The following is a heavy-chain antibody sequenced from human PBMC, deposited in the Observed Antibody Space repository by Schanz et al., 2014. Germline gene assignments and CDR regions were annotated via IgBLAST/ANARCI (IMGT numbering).Heavy chain of an antibody. D-gene: IGHD4-17*01. J-gene: IGHJ6*02. CDR1: GGSISSGDSL. CDR3: ARDRGMTTSDYYYGMDV. V-gene: IGHV4-30-4*07. CDR2: VFYSGTT. Sequence: QVQLQESGPGLVKPSQTLSLACAVSGGSISSGDSLWSWIRQPPGRGLEWIGYVFYSGTTSYNPSLKSRISMPVNPSKNQIPLNLKSVTAADTAVYYCARDRGMTTSDYYYGMDVWGQGTTVTVSS.